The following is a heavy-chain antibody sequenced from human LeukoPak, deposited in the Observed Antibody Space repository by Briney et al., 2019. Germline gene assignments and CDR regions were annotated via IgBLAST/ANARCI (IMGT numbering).Heavy chain of an antibody. CDR1: GYTFTSYG. J-gene: IGHJ4*02. CDR2: IIPIFGTA. D-gene: IGHD3-10*01. V-gene: IGHV1-69*06. Sequence: SVKVSCKASGYTFTSYGISWVRQAPGQGLEWMGGIIPIFGTANYAQKFQGRVTITADKSTSTAYMELSSLRSEDTAVYYCATVGDYSGSGRIYYYFDYWGQGTLVTVSS. CDR3: ATVGDYSGSGRIYYYFDY.